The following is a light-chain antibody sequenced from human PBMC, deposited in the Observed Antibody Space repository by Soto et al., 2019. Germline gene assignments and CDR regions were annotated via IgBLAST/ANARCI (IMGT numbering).Light chain of an antibody. V-gene: IGKV3-20*01. J-gene: IGKJ1*01. CDR2: GAS. CDR1: QSVSSSY. Sequence: EIVLTQSPGTLSLSRGERATLSCRASQSVSSSYLAWYQQKPGQAPRLLIYGASNRATGIPDRFSGSGSGTDFTLTISRLEPEDFAVYYCQQYGSSGTFGQGTKV. CDR3: QQYGSSGT.